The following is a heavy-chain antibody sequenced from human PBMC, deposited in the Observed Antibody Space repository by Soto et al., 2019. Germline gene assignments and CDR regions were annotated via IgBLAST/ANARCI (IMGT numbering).Heavy chain of an antibody. Sequence: GASVKVSCKSSRYNFTDYYIHWVRLAPGQGLEWMGWIHPNSGGTKFAQKFQGRLTMTRDTVTRTAYLELSMLTSNDAHGYYCAIPLRGITHGTDVWG. D-gene: IGHD3-16*01. J-gene: IGHJ6*02. CDR1: RYNFTDYY. V-gene: IGHV1-2*02. CDR3: AIPLRGITHGTDV. CDR2: IHPNSGGT.